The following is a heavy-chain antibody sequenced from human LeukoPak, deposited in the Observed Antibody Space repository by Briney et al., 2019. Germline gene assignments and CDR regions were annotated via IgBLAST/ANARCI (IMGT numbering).Heavy chain of an antibody. Sequence: GGSLRLSCAASGFTFSNFYMTWIRQAPGKGLEWVSFISNSGSGIYYSDPVKGRFTVSRDNARNSLYLQMNSLRVEDTAVYYCARDKHPYDYGMDVWGQGTTVTVSS. J-gene: IGHJ6*02. V-gene: IGHV3-11*01. CDR2: ISNSGSGI. CDR1: GFTFSNFY. CDR3: ARDKHPYDYGMDV.